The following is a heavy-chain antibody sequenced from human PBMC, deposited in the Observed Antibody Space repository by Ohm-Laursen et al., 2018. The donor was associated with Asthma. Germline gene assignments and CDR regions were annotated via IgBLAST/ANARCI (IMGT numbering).Heavy chain of an antibody. Sequence: SSVKVSCKASGYTFTSYAMHWVRQAPGQGLEWMGIINPSGGSTSYAQKFQGRVTMTRDTSTSTVYMELSSLRSEDTAVYYCAKATVTRNWFDPWGQGTLVTVSS. J-gene: IGHJ5*02. CDR2: INPSGGST. D-gene: IGHD4-17*01. V-gene: IGHV1-46*03. CDR1: GYTFTSYA. CDR3: AKATVTRNWFDP.